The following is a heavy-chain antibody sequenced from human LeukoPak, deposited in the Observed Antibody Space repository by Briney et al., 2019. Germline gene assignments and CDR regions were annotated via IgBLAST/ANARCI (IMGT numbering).Heavy chain of an antibody. CDR3: ARGYYDSSDFEYFQH. D-gene: IGHD3-22*01. CDR1: GYILTVYY. J-gene: IGHJ1*01. Sequence: ASVKVSCKASGYILTVYYIHWVRQAPGQGLEWMAWINPNSGDTNFAQKFQGRVTMTRDTSISTVYMELSRLRSDDTAVFYCARGYYDSSDFEYFQHWGQGTLVTVSS. V-gene: IGHV1-2*02. CDR2: INPNSGDT.